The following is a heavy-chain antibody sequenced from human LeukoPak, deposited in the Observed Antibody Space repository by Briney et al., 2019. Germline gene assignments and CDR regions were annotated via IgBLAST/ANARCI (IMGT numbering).Heavy chain of an antibody. CDR2: ISGSGGST. CDR3: AKLHSSTSFYYGMDV. V-gene: IGHV3-23*01. J-gene: IGHJ6*02. CDR1: GFTFSSYA. Sequence: PGGSLRLSCAASGFTFSSYAMSWVRQAPGKGLEWVSAISGSGGSTYYADSVKGRFTISRDNSKNTLYLQMNSLRAEDTATYYCAKLHSSTSFYYGMDVWGQGTTVTVSS. D-gene: IGHD6-19*01.